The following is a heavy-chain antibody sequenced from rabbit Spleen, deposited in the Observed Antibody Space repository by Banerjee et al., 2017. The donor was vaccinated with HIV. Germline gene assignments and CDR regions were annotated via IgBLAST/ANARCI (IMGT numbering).Heavy chain of an antibody. V-gene: IGHV1S45*01. Sequence: QEQLVESGGDLVKPGASLTLTCKASGLDFNSRYWICWVRQAPGKGLEWIACIDVVKSGNTYYTNWAKGRFTISKTSSTTVALQVTSLTAADTATYFCARDLAGVIGWNFNLWGPGTLVT. CDR1: GLDFNSRYW. J-gene: IGHJ4*01. D-gene: IGHD4-1*01. CDR3: ARDLAGVIGWNFNL. CDR2: IDVVKSGNT.